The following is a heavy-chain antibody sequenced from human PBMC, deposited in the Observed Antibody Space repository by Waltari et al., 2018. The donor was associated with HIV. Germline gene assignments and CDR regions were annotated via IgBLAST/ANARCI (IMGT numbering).Heavy chain of an antibody. CDR1: GFTLSSHS. CDR3: ARQDSSGGNYYYGMDV. CDR2: ISSSSIYI. D-gene: IGHD3-22*01. Sequence: EVQLLESGGGLVKPGGSLRLPCADSGFTLSSHSITWVRQAPGKGLEWVSSISSSSIYISYADSVKGRFTISRDNAKNSLYLQMNSLRAEDTAVYYCARQDSSGGNYYYGMDVWGQGTTVTVSS. V-gene: IGHV3-21*01. J-gene: IGHJ6*02.